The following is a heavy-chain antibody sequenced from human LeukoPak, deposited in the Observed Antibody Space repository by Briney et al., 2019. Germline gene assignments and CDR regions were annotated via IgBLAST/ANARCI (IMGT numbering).Heavy chain of an antibody. Sequence: GGSLRLSCSASGFIFSNYGMYWVRQAPGKGLEWVSVIYSGGSTYYADSVNGRFTISRDSSKNTLYLQMNSLRAEDTAVYYCASAREYCISTNCYEYFQHWGQGTLVTVSS. CDR1: GFIFSNYG. D-gene: IGHD2-2*01. CDR2: IYSGGST. J-gene: IGHJ1*01. CDR3: ASAREYCISTNCYEYFQH. V-gene: IGHV3-53*01.